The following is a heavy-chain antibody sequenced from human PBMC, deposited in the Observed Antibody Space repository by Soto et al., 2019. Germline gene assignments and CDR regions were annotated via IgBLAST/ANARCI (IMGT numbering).Heavy chain of an antibody. CDR1: GFPFSSNA. CDR3: AKIAEAVAGTVYGY. V-gene: IGHV3-23*01. CDR2: VSGGGGRT. Sequence: LRLSCVASGFPFSSNAMGWVRQAPGRGLEWISGVSGGGGRTYYADSVKGRFTISRDNSKDTLYLQMSSLRAEDTAKYYCAKIAEAVAGTVYGYWGQGTLVTVSS. J-gene: IGHJ4*02. D-gene: IGHD6-19*01.